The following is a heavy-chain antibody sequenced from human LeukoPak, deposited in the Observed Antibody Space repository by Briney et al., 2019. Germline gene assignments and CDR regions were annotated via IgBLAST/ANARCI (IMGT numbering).Heavy chain of an antibody. V-gene: IGHV3-74*01. CDR1: GFTFSTSW. J-gene: IGHJ3*02. Sequence: GGSLRLSCAASGFTFSTSWMHWVRQAPGKGLLWVSRINGDGSTTTYADSVKGRFTISRDNAKNTLYLEMNSLRAEDTAVYYCARKYCSGGSCYLQNDAFDIWGQGTMVTVSS. CDR3: ARKYCSGGSCYLQNDAFDI. D-gene: IGHD2-15*01. CDR2: INGDGSTT.